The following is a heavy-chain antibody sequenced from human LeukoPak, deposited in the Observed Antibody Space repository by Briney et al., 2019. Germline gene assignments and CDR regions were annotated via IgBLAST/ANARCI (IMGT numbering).Heavy chain of an antibody. CDR2: ISSSGGST. CDR1: GFTFSSYA. V-gene: IGHV3-23*01. CDR3: AKHHTYYYGSGSYWNALPGPLDV. Sequence: QTGGSLRLSCAASGFTFSSYAMSWVRQAPGKGLEWVSAISSSGGSTYYADSVKGRFTISRDNSKNTLYLQMNSLRAEDTAVYYCAKHHTYYYGSGSYWNALPGPLDVWGQGTTVTVSS. J-gene: IGHJ6*02. D-gene: IGHD3-10*01.